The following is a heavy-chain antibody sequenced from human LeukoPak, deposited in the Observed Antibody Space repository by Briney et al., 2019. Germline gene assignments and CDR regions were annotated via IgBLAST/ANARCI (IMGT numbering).Heavy chain of an antibody. CDR2: ISSSGSTI. CDR1: GFTLSDYY. D-gene: IGHD3-22*01. V-gene: IGHV3-11*01. J-gene: IGHJ5*02. Sequence: PGGSLRLSCAASGFTLSDYYMSWIRQAPGKGLEWVSYISSSGSTIYYADSVKGRFTISRDNAKNSLYLQMNSLRAEDTAVYYCARAHYYDSSGYPTVFDPWGQGTLVTVSS. CDR3: ARAHYYDSSGYPTVFDP.